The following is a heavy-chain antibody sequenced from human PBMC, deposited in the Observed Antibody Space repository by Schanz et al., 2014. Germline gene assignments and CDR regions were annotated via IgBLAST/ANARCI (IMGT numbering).Heavy chain of an antibody. J-gene: IGHJ4*02. CDR3: ARGGSSDWYGLFDS. CDR1: GFTLSNYW. D-gene: IGHD6-19*01. CDR2: INSDETTT. V-gene: IGHV3-74*01. Sequence: EVQLVESGGGLVQPGGSLRLSCAASGFTLSNYWMHWVRQAPGKGLVWVSRINSDETTTTYADSVKGRFTISRDNAKNTLILQMNSLRAEDTAVYYCARGGSSDWYGLFDSGGPGTLVTVSS.